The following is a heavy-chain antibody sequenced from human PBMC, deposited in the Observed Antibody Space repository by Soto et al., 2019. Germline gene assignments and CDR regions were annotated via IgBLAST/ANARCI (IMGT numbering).Heavy chain of an antibody. CDR2: ISGSGGST. D-gene: IGHD6-13*01. J-gene: IGHJ4*02. CDR1: GFTFSSYA. V-gene: IGHV3-23*01. Sequence: GGSLRLSCAASGFTFSSYAMSWVRQAPGKGLEWVSAISGSGGSTYYADSVKGRFTISRDNSKNTLYLQMNSLRAEDTAVYYCAKDLFLGGSLSSSWSTFDYWGQGTLVTVSS. CDR3: AKDLFLGGSLSSSWSTFDY.